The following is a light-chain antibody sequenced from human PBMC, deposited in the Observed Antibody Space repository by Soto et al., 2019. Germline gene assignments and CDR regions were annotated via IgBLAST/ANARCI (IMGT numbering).Light chain of an antibody. V-gene: IGLV2-8*01. J-gene: IGLJ3*02. CDR2: EVL. CDR3: SSYAGSDFLV. CDR1: SSNIGSFNY. Sequence: QSVLTQPPSASGSPGQSVTISCTGTSSNIGSFNYVSWHQHHPGKPPKLLLYEVLHRPSGIPDRFSGSKSGHTASLTVSGLRDDDEATYYGSSYAGSDFLVFGGGTKLTVL.